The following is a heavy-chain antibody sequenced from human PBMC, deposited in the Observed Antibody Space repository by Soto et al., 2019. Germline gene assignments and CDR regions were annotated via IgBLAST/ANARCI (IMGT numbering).Heavy chain of an antibody. Sequence: GGSLSLSFSASGFPFNDYCMSWVRQAPGKGLEWVANIKQDGSVKYYVDYVKGRFTVSRDNAKNSLYLQMNSLRADDTAVYYCARDQDSSSSNPFRFDSWGQGALVTVSS. CDR1: GFPFNDYC. V-gene: IGHV3-7*03. J-gene: IGHJ4*02. CDR2: IKQDGSVK. D-gene: IGHD6-6*01. CDR3: ARDQDSSSSNPFRFDS.